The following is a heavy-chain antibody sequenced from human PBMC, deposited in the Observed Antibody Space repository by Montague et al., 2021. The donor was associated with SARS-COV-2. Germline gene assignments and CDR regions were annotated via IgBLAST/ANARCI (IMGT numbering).Heavy chain of an antibody. CDR3: ARDPGGAYGMDV. J-gene: IGHJ6*02. CDR1: GGSFSGYY. CDR2: INHSGST. V-gene: IGHV4-34*01. Sequence: SEILSLTCAVYGGSFSGYYWSWIRQPPGKGLEWIGEINHSGSTNYNPSLKSRVTISVDTSKNQFSLKLSSVTAADTAVYYCARDPGGAYGMDVWGQGTTVTVSS. D-gene: IGHD3-10*01.